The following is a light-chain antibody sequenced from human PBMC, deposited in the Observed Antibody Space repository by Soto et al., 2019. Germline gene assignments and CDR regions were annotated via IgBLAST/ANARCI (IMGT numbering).Light chain of an antibody. CDR2: DAS. CDR3: NLGVHT. J-gene: IGKJ1*01. Sequence: EILLTQSPVTLYLSPGERATLSCRASQNVRGYLAWYQQKPGQAPRLLIYDASNRATGIPARFSGSGSGTDFTLTISSLEPEDSAVCQQNLGVHTFGQGTKVDIK. V-gene: IGKV3-11*01. CDR1: QNVRGY.